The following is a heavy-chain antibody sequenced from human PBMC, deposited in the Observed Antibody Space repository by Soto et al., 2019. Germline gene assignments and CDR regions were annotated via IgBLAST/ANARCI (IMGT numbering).Heavy chain of an antibody. D-gene: IGHD1-26*01. V-gene: IGHV3-49*03. CDR2: IRSKVYGGTT. CDR1: GFTFGDYA. Sequence: GGSLRLSCTASGFTFGDYAISWFRQAPGKGVERVGFIRSKVYGGTTEYASSVIVRFTSSRDDSKSIAYLQINSLKTEDTAVYYCTRNPPYSGSYLPGVGYYYYGMDVWGQGTTVTVSS. J-gene: IGHJ6*02. CDR3: TRNPPYSGSYLPGVGYYYYGMDV.